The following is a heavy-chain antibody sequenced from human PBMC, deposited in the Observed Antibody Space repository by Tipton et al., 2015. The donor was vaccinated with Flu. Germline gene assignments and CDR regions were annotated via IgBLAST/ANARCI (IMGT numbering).Heavy chain of an antibody. V-gene: IGHV1-69*18. J-gene: IGHJ4*02. CDR2: ITPIFGAA. D-gene: IGHD1-26*01. Sequence: QLVQSGPEVKKPGSSVKVSCKASGGTFSSYAISWVRQAPGQGLEWMGRITPIFGAANYAQKFQGRVTITADESTSTAYMELSSLRSEDTAVYYCASPPGRRSYYVRLYYWGQGTLVTVSS. CDR3: ASPPGRRSYYVRLYY. CDR1: GGTFSSYA.